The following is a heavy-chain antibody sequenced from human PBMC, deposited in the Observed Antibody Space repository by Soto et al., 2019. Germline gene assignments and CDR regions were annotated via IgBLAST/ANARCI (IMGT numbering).Heavy chain of an antibody. CDR1: GGTFSSYA. V-gene: IGHV1-69*13. Sequence: SVKVSCKASGGTFSSYAISWVRQAPGQGLEWMGGIIPIFGTANYAQKFQGRVTITADESTSTAYMELSSLRSEDTAVYYCARDRRGGYYDSSGYKAFDIWGQGTMVTVS. CDR3: ARDRRGGYYDSSGYKAFDI. D-gene: IGHD3-22*01. CDR2: IIPIFGTA. J-gene: IGHJ3*02.